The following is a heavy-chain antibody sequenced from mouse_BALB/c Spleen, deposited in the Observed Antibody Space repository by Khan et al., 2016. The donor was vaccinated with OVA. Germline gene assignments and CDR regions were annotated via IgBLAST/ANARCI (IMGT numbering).Heavy chain of an antibody. J-gene: IGHJ3*01. D-gene: IGHD3-3*01. CDR3: ARGGRFAY. V-gene: IGHV1S137*01. CDR2: ISTYYGHS. Sequence: QVQLKESGPELVRPGVSVKISCKGSGYTFTDYAMHWVKQSHAKSLEWIGVISTYYGHSDYNQKFKGKATLTVDKSSSTAYMALARLTSEDSAIYYCARGGRFAYWGQGTLVTVSA. CDR1: GYTFTDYA.